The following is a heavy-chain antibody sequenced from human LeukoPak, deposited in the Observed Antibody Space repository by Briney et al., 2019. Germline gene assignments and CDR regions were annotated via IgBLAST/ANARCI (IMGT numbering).Heavy chain of an antibody. CDR2: IYDSGST. CDR3: ASGSIAAAVPPDY. V-gene: IGHV4-39*01. Sequence: SETLSLTCTVSGGSIRSSYYYWGWIRLPPGKGLEWIGSIYDSGSTYYNPSLKSRVTISVDTSKNQFSLKLSSVTAADTAVYYCASGSIAAAVPPDYWGQGTLVTVSS. CDR1: GGSIRSSYYY. D-gene: IGHD6-13*01. J-gene: IGHJ4*02.